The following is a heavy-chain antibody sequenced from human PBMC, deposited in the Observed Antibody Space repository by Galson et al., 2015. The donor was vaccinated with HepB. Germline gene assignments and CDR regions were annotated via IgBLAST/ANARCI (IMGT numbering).Heavy chain of an antibody. CDR3: ARERDDYGGKYFFDY. J-gene: IGHJ4*02. V-gene: IGHV4-31*03. CDR2: IYYSGST. D-gene: IGHD4-23*01. CDR1: GGSISSDAYY. Sequence: TLSLTCTVSGGSISSDAYYWSWIRQHPGKGLEWIGYIYYSGSTYYSPSLKSRVTISVDTSKNQFSLKLSSVTAADTAVYYCARERDDYGGKYFFDYWGQGTLVTVSS.